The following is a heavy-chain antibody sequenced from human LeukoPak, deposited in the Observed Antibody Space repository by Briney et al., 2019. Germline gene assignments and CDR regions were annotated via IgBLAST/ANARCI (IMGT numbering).Heavy chain of an antibody. CDR2: MNPNSGNT. V-gene: IGHV1-8*01. CDR3: ARQGIAAAGTEDY. Sequence: ASGKVSCKASGYTFTSYDINWVRQATGQGLEWMGWMNPNSGNTGYAQKFQGRVTMTRNTSISTAYMELSSLRSEDTAVYYCARQGIAAAGTEDYWGQGTLVTVSS. J-gene: IGHJ4*02. D-gene: IGHD6-13*01. CDR1: GYTFTSYD.